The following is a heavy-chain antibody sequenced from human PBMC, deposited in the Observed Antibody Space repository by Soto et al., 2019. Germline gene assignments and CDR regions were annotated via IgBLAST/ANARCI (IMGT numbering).Heavy chain of an antibody. D-gene: IGHD3-22*01. J-gene: IGHJ6*02. Sequence: PGGSLRLSCAASGFIFSKNATSWVRQAPGKGLEWVSSINYNAGSTYYADSVKGRPTISRDNSNNTLYLQMDSLRAEDTAVYYCAKSRQQLIGYYYYYGMDVWGQGTTVTVSS. CDR2: INYNAGST. V-gene: IGHV3-23*01. CDR3: AKSRQQLIGYYYYYGMDV. CDR1: GFIFSKNA.